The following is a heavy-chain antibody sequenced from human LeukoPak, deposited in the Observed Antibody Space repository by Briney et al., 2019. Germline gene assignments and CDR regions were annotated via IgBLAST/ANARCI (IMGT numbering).Heavy chain of an antibody. CDR2: ISSSSSYI. J-gene: IGHJ4*02. V-gene: IGHV3-21*01. D-gene: IGHD3-10*01. CDR3: ARGYYYGSGSYPFDY. CDR1: GFTFSSYS. Sequence: GGSLRLSCAASGFTFSSYSMDWVRQAPGKGLEWVSSISSSSSYIYYADSVKGRFTISRDNAKNSLHLQMNSLRAEDTAVYYCARGYYYGSGSYPFDYWGQGTLVTVSS.